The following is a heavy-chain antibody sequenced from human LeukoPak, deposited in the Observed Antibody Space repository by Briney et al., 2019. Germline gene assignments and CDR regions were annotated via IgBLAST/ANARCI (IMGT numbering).Heavy chain of an antibody. CDR3: ARVRSPLTVDY. J-gene: IGHJ4*02. CDR2: IYYSGST. D-gene: IGHD1-26*01. CDR1: GGSICGYY. Sequence: SETLSLTCTVSGGSICGYYWAWIRQPPGKGLEWIGNIYYSGSTNYSPSLKSRVTISVDTSKNQFSLKLSSVTAADTAVYYCARVRSPLTVDYWGQGTLVSVSS. V-gene: IGHV4-59*01.